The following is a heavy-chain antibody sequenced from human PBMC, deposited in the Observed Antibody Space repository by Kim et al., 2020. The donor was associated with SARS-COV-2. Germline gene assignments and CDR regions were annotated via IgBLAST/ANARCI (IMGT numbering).Heavy chain of an antibody. D-gene: IGHD1-26*01. J-gene: IGHJ4*02. V-gene: IGHV1-69*13. Sequence: SVKVSCKASGGTFSSYAISWVRQAPGQGLEWMGGIIPIFGTANYAQKFQGRVTITADESTSTAYMELSSLRSEDTAVYYCARVISVLDDGQYSGSYYLFDYWGQGTLVTVSS. CDR3: ARVISVLDDGQYSGSYYLFDY. CDR1: GGTFSSYA. CDR2: IIPIFGTA.